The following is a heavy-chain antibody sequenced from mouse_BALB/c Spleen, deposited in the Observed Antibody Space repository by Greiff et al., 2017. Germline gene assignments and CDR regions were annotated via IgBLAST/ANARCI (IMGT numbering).Heavy chain of an antibody. Sequence: EVQLQQSGGGLVQPGGSLKLSCAASGFTFSSYGMSWVRQTPDKRLELVATINSNGGSTYYPDSVKGRFTISRDNAKNTLYLQMSSLKSEDTAMYYCARHQGSGAWFAYWGQGTLVTVSA. CDR3: ARHQGSGAWFAY. V-gene: IGHV5-6-3*01. J-gene: IGHJ3*01. D-gene: IGHD1-1*02. CDR2: INSNGGST. CDR1: GFTFSSYG.